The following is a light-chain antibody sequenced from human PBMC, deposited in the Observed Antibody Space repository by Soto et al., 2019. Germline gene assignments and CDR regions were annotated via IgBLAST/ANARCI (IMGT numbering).Light chain of an antibody. V-gene: IGLV2-14*01. CDR2: EVS. Sequence: QASGTQPASLSGSPGQSITISCTGTISDVGGYNYVSWYQQYPDKAPKLMIFEVSNRPSGVSDRFSGSKSGNTASLAISGLQAEEEADYYCSSYAGSNTPLYVFGTGTKVTVL. J-gene: IGLJ1*01. CDR3: SSYAGSNTPLYV. CDR1: ISDVGGYNY.